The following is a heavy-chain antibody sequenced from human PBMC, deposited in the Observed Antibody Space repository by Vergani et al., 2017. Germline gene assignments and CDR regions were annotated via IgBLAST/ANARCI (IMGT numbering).Heavy chain of an antibody. CDR1: GYSFTTYW. CDR2: IYPADSDT. CDR3: ARHSYRSSSFFDY. V-gene: IGHV5-51*01. J-gene: IGHJ4*02. Sequence: EVQLVQSGAEVQKPGESLKISCKGSGYSFTTYWIGWVRQMPGKGLEWMGIIYPADSDTRYSPSFQGQVTISADKSISTAYLQWSSLKASDSGIYYCARHSYRSSSFFDYWGQGTLVTVSS. D-gene: IGHD6-6*01.